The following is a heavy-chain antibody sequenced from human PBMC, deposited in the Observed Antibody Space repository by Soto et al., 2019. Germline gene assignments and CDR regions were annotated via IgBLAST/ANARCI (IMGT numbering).Heavy chain of an antibody. CDR3: ARSKEMVYAFDI. J-gene: IGHJ3*02. Sequence: GGSLRLSCAASGFTFSSYSMNWVRQAPGKGLEWVSSISSSSSYIYYADSVKGRFTISRDNAKNSLYLQMNSLRAEDTAVYYCARSKEMVYAFDIWGQGTMVTVSS. D-gene: IGHD2-8*01. CDR2: ISSSSSYI. CDR1: GFTFSSYS. V-gene: IGHV3-21*01.